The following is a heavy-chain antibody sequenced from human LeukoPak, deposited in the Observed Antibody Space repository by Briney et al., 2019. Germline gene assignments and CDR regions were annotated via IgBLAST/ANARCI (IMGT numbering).Heavy chain of an antibody. D-gene: IGHD2-15*01. CDR2: INHSGST. CDR1: GGSFSGYY. CDR3: AAGIGYCSGGSCYWFDP. J-gene: IGHJ5*02. V-gene: IGHV4-34*01. Sequence: SETLSLTCAVYGGSFSGYYWSWIRQPPGKGLEWIGEINHSGSTNYNPSLKSRVTISVDTSKNQFSLKLSSVTAADTAVYYCAAGIGYCSGGSCYWFDPWGQGTLVTASS.